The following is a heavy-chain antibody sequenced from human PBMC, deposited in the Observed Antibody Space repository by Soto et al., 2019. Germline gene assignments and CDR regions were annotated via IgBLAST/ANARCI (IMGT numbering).Heavy chain of an antibody. V-gene: IGHV1-8*02. Sequence: QVQLVQSGAEVKKPGASVKVSCKASGYTFTSYDINWVRQATGQGLEWMGRMNPNSGNTAYAQKFQGRVAMTRNTSICTSYRELSSMRYEDTAGYYWAREVDVGLRSWGQGTVVTVSS. CDR1: GYTFTSYD. J-gene: IGHJ5*02. D-gene: IGHD5-12*01. CDR3: AREVDVGLRS. CDR2: MNPNSGNT.